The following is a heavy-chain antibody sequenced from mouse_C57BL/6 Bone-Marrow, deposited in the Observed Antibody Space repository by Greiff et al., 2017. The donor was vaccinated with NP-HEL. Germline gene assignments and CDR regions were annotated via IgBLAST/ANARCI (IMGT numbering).Heavy chain of an antibody. V-gene: IGHV2-5*01. Sequence: VQRVESGPGLVQPSQSLSITCTVSGFSLTSYGVHWVRQSPGKGLEWLGVIWRGGSTDYNAAFMSSLGITKANSKSQVFFRMNMLQAGDTAIYYCAKKSCYGSSYVGYFDVWGTGTTVTVSS. CDR3: AKKSCYGSSYVGYFDV. J-gene: IGHJ1*03. CDR1: GFSLTSYG. D-gene: IGHD1-1*01. CDR2: IWRGGST.